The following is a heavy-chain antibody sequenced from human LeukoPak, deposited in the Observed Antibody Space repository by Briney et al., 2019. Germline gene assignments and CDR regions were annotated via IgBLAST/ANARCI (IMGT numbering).Heavy chain of an antibody. J-gene: IGHJ6*04. Sequence: ASVKVSCKASGGTFSSYAISWVRQAPGQGLEWMGGIIPIFGTANYAQKFQGRVTITADESTSTAYMELSSLRSDDTAVYYCARRGGGYYGMGVWGKGTTVTVSS. V-gene: IGHV1-69*13. CDR1: GGTFSSYA. CDR2: IIPIFGTA. CDR3: ARRGGGYYGMGV. D-gene: IGHD2-15*01.